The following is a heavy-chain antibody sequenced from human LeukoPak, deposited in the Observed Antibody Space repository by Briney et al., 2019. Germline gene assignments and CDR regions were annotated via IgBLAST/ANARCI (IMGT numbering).Heavy chain of an antibody. Sequence: ASETLSLTCAVYGGSFSGYYWSWIRQPSGKGLEWIGEINHSGSTNYNPSLKSRVTISVDTSKNQFSLKLSSVTAADTAVYYCARGKGTRIAAAGSRNYYYYMDVWGKGTTVTVSS. V-gene: IGHV4-34*01. CDR3: ARGKGTRIAAAGSRNYYYYMDV. CDR1: GGSFSGYY. CDR2: INHSGST. J-gene: IGHJ6*03. D-gene: IGHD6-13*01.